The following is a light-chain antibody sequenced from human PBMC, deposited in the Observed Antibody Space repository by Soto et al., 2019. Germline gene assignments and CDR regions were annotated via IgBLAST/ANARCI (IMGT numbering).Light chain of an antibody. Sequence: DIVLTQSPATLSLSPGERETLSCRASQSVSNTYLAWYQQKPGQAPRLLIYGASSRATGIPDRFSGSVSGTDFTLTIRRLEPEDFAVYYGQQYGSLTTITFGPSTRREIK. CDR3: QQYGSLTTIT. CDR2: GAS. J-gene: IGKJ5*01. V-gene: IGKV3-20*01. CDR1: QSVSNTY.